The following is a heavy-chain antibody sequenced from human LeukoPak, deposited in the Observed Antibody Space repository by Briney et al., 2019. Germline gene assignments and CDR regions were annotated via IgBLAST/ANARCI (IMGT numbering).Heavy chain of an antibody. J-gene: IGHJ4*02. CDR1: GFTFSSYA. CDR2: MSGNGGTT. V-gene: IGHV3-23*01. Sequence: PGGSLRLSCAASGFTFSSYALIWVRQAPGKGLEWVSGMSGNGGTTYYAASVKGRFTISRDNSKNTLYLQMNSLRAEDTAVYYCARDGLLWENCSGGSCIQYWGQGTLVTVSS. D-gene: IGHD2-15*01. CDR3: ARDGLLWENCSGGSCIQY.